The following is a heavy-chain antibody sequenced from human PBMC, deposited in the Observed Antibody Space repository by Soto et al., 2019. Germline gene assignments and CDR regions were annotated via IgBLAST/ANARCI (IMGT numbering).Heavy chain of an antibody. CDR2: IKSKTDGGTT. CDR1: GFTFSNAW. CDR3: TTGLWFGELFFDY. Sequence: GGSLRLSCAASGFTFSNAWMSWVRQAPGKGLEWVGRIKSKTDGGTTDYAAPVKGRFTISRYDSKNTLYLQMNSLKTEDTAVYYCTTGLWFGELFFDYWGQGTLVTVSS. J-gene: IGHJ4*02. D-gene: IGHD3-10*01. V-gene: IGHV3-15*01.